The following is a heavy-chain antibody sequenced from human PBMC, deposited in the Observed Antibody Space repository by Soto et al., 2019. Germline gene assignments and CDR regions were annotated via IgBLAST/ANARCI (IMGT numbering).Heavy chain of an antibody. Sequence: SETLSLTCAVSGGSIISCGYSWSWIRQPPGKGLEWIGYIYYSGSTNYNPSLKSRVTISVDTSKNQFSLKLSSVTAADTAVYYCARRYGYSFDYWGQGTLVAV. CDR2: IYYSGST. CDR3: ARRYGYSFDY. V-gene: IGHV4-61*08. J-gene: IGHJ4*02. CDR1: GGSIISCGYS. D-gene: IGHD1-1*01.